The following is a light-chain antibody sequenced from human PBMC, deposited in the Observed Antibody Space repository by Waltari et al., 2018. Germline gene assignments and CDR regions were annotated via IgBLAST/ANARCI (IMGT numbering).Light chain of an antibody. CDR3: CSFAGSGPHVV. V-gene: IGLV2-23*01. J-gene: IGLJ2*01. CDR2: EST. CDR1: SSDVGTYNL. Sequence: QSALTQPASVSGSPGQSITISCTGTSSDVGTYNLVSWYHHHPGKAPKLMIYESTKRPFGVSNRISGSKSGIPASLTISGLQAEDEADYYCCSFAGSGPHVVFGGGTKLTVL.